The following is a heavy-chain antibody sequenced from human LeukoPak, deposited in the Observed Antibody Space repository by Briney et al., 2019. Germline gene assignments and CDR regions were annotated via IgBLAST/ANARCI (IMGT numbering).Heavy chain of an antibody. Sequence: GGSLRLSCAASGFTFSSYAMHWVRQAPGKGLEWVAVISYDGSNKYYADSVKGRFTISRDNSKNTLYLQMSSLRAEDTAVYYCAKGPDYYDSRGYYLGGVLDYWGQGTLVTVSS. J-gene: IGHJ4*02. CDR3: AKGPDYYDSRGYYLGGVLDY. CDR1: GFTFSSYA. D-gene: IGHD3-22*01. CDR2: ISYDGSNK. V-gene: IGHV3-30*04.